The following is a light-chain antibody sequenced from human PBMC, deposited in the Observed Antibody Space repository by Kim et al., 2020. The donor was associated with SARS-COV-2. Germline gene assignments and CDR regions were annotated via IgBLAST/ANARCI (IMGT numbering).Light chain of an antibody. CDR1: SNNVGNQG. V-gene: IGLV10-54*01. J-gene: IGLJ3*02. CDR3: SAWDRSLRGWV. Sequence: QATTRTCTGNSNNVGNQGAALLQQHQGHPPKVLFYRNNKRPSGISERLSASRSGNTASLPITGLQPEDEADYYCSAWDRSLRGWVFGGGTQLTVL. CDR2: RNN.